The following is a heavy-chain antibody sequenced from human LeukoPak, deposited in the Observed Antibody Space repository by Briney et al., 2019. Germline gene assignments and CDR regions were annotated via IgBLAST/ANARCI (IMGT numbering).Heavy chain of an antibody. D-gene: IGHD1-26*01. CDR1: GGSFSGHH. CDR3: ATSPPIGY. CDR2: INHSGST. Sequence: SETLSLTCAVYGGSFSGHHWSWIRQPPGKGLEWIGEINHSGSTSYNPSLKSRVTISVDTSKNQFSLKLSSVTAADTAVYYCATSPPIGYWGQGTLVTVSS. V-gene: IGHV4-34*01. J-gene: IGHJ4*02.